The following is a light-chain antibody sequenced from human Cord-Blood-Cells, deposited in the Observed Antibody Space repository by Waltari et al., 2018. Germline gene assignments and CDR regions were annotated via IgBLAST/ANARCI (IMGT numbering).Light chain of an antibody. V-gene: IGLV2-23*01. CDR1: SSDVRSYHL. Sequence: QSALPQPASVSGSPGQSITISCTGTSSDVRSYHLVSWYQQHPGKAPKLMIYEGSKRPSGVSNRFSGSKSGNTASLTISGLQAEDEADYYCCSYAGSSTWVFGGGTKLTVL. J-gene: IGLJ3*02. CDR3: CSYAGSSTWV. CDR2: EGS.